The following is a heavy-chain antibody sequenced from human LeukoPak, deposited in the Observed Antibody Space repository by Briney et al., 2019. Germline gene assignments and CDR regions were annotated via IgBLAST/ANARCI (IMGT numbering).Heavy chain of an antibody. CDR2: IYSGGST. J-gene: IGHJ4*02. CDR3: ARDNDYGDYTDY. V-gene: IGHV3-66*01. CDR1: RFSFGDYD. D-gene: IGHD4-17*01. Sequence: GGSLRLSCRASRFSFGDYDMHWVRQAPGKGLEWVSVIYSGGSTYYADSVKGRFTISRDNSKNTLYLQMNSLRAEDTAVYYCARDNDYGDYTDYWGQGTLVTVSS.